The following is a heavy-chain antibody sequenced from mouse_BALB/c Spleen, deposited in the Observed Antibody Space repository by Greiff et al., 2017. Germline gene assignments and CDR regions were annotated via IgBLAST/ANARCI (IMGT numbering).Heavy chain of an antibody. D-gene: IGHD1-1*01. J-gene: IGHJ2*01. V-gene: IGHV5-6-3*01. Sequence: EVQRVESGGGLVQPGGSLKLSCAASGFTFSSYGMSWVRQTPDKRLELVATINSNGGSTYYPDSVKGRFTISRDNAKNTLYLQMSSLKSEDTAMYYCARDYYGSSPDYWGQGTTLIVSS. CDR1: GFTFSSYG. CDR3: ARDYYGSSPDY. CDR2: INSNGGST.